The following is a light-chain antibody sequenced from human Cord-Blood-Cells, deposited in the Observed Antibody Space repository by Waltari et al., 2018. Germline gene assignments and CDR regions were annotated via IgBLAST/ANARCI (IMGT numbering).Light chain of an antibody. J-gene: IGLJ2*01. V-gene: IGLV2-11*01. Sequence: QSALTQPRSVSGSPGQSVTISCTGTSSDVGGYNYVSWYQQHPGKAPKLMSYDVSKPSGVPVRFSGSKSGNTASLTISGLQAEDEADYYCCSYAGSYTVVFGGGTKLTVL. CDR1: SSDVGGYNY. CDR3: CSYAGSYTVV. CDR2: DVS.